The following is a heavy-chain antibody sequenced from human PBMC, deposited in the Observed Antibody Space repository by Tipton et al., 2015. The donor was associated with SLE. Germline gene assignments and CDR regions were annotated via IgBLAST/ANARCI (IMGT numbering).Heavy chain of an antibody. CDR2: ISHSGST. J-gene: IGHJ4*02. D-gene: IGHD3-22*01. V-gene: IGHV4-38-2*02. Sequence: TLSLTCTVSDYSINSGYFWGWIRQPPGKGLEWIGSISHSGSTYYSPSLQSRVTISIDTSRNQLSLKLNSVTAADTAVYYCARASGGLLPFDYWGQGTLVTVSS. CDR1: DYSINSGYF. CDR3: ARASGGLLPFDY.